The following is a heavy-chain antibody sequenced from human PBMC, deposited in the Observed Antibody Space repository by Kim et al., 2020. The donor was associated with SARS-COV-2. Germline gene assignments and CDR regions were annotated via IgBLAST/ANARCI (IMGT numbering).Heavy chain of an antibody. D-gene: IGHD5-12*01. V-gene: IGHV1-58*01. CDR1: GFTFTSSA. CDR2: IVVGSGNT. CDR3: AAVIRTGYSGYEGSDY. Sequence: SVKVSCKASGFTFTSSAVQWVRQARGQRLEWIGWIVVGSGNTNYAQKFQERVTITRDMSTSTAYMELSSLRSEDTAVYYCAAVIRTGYSGYEGSDYWGQGTLVTVSS. J-gene: IGHJ4*02.